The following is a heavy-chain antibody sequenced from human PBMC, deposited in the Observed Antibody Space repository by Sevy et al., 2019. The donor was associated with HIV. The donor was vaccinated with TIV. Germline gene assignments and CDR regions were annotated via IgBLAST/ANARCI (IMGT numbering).Heavy chain of an antibody. CDR3: ARLGYCSSTSCFQIDY. D-gene: IGHD2-2*01. Sequence: SETLSLTCAVSGYSISSGYYWGWIRQPPGKGPEWIRSIYHSGSTYYNPSLKSRVTISVDTSKNQFSLKLSSVTAADTAVYYCARLGYCSSTSCFQIDYWGQGTLVTVSS. V-gene: IGHV4-38-2*01. CDR1: GYSISSGYY. CDR2: IYHSGST. J-gene: IGHJ4*02.